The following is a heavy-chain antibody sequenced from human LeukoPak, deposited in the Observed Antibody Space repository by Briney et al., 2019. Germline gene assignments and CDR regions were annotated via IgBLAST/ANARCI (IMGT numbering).Heavy chain of an antibody. CDR2: ISGSSSYI. CDR1: GFTFSSYS. V-gene: IGHV3-21*04. J-gene: IGHJ4*02. D-gene: IGHD2-2*01. CDR3: GRDRSAFHYAPIDS. Sequence: GGSLRLSCAASGFTFSSYSMNWVRQAPGKGLEWVSSISGSSSYIYYADSVKGRFTIYRHNAENSLYLHMTSLRADDTAVYYCGRDRSAFHYAPIDSWGQGTLVTVSS.